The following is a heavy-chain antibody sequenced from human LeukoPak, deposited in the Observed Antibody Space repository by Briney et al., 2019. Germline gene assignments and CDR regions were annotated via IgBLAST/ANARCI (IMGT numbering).Heavy chain of an antibody. CDR3: ARGFITVITPYFDY. CDR1: GYSISSGYY. CDR2: IYHSGST. Sequence: SETLSLTCTVSGYSISSGYYWGWIRQPPGKGLEWIGSIYHSGSTYYNPSLKSRVTISLDTSKNEFSLKLSSVTAADTAAYYCARGFITVITPYFDYWGQGTLVTVSS. J-gene: IGHJ4*02. V-gene: IGHV4-38-2*02. D-gene: IGHD4-23*01.